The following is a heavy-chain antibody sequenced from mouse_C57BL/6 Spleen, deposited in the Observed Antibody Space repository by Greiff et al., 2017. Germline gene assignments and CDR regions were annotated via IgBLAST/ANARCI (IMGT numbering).Heavy chain of an antibody. CDR1: GYSFTSYW. CDR3: ARDSNYFDY. V-gene: IGHV1-61*01. Sequence: QVQLQQPGAELVRPGSSVKLSCKASGYSFTSYWLDWVKQRPGQGLEWIGNIYPSDSETHYNQKFKDKATLTVDKSSSTAYMKISSTTYDDSAVYYCARDSNYFDYWGQGTTLTVSS. CDR2: IYPSDSET. D-gene: IGHD2-5*01. J-gene: IGHJ2*01.